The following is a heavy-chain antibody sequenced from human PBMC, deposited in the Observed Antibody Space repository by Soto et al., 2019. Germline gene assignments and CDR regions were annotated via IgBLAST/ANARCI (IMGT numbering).Heavy chain of an antibody. D-gene: IGHD2-15*01. V-gene: IGHV4-59*08. J-gene: IGHJ4*02. Sequence: SETLSLTCTVSGASISRYYWSWIRQSPGKGLEWIGYLYNTGSTYYNPSLKSRVTISVDTSKNQFSLKLSSVTAADTAVYYSARHPGLLWFDYWGQGTLVTVSS. CDR1: GASISRYY. CDR2: LYNTGST. CDR3: ARHPGLLWFDY.